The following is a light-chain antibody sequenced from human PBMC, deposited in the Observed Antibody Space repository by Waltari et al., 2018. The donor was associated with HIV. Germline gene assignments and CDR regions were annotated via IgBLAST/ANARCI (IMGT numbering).Light chain of an antibody. CDR1: SSDVGGYNY. CDR3: SSYTSSTTYV. J-gene: IGLJ1*01. V-gene: IGLV2-14*01. CDR2: EVS. Sequence: QSALTQPASVSGSPGQSITISFTGTSSDVGGYNYVSWYQQHPGKAPKLIIYEVSNRPSGVSNRFSGSKSGNTASLTISGLQADDEAHYYCSSYTSSTTYVFGTGTKVTVL.